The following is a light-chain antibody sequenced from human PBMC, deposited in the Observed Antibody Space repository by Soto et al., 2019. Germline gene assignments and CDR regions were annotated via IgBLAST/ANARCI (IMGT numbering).Light chain of an antibody. J-gene: IGKJ4*01. Sequence: EIVMTQSPATLSVSPGEKATLSCRASQTVSNNLAWYQQKPGQAPRLLIYFPSTRATGIPARFSGSGSGTEFTLTISTLESEDFAVYYCQQYKKWPLTFGGGTKVEIK. CDR1: QTVSNN. CDR2: FPS. V-gene: IGKV3-15*01. CDR3: QQYKKWPLT.